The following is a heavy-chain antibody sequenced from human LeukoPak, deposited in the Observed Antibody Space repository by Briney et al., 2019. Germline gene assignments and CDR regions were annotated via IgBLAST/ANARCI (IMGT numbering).Heavy chain of an antibody. D-gene: IGHD3-10*01. J-gene: IGHJ3*02. V-gene: IGHV4-39*07. CDR1: GDSITSSSYY. CDR3: ARESRYGDYYGSFDI. CDR2: IYYSGST. Sequence: SETLSLTCTVSGDSITSSSYYWGWIRQPPGKGLEWIGSIYYSGSTYYNPSLKSRVTISVDTSKNQFSLKLSSVTAADTAVYYCARESRYGDYYGSFDIWGQGTMVTVSS.